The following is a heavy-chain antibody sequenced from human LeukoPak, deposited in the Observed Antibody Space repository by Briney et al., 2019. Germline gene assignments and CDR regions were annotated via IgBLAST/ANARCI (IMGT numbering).Heavy chain of an antibody. Sequence: PGGSLRLSCAASGFTFDDYAMHWVRQAPGKGLEWVSLISWDGGIIYYADSVKGRFTISRDNSKNTLHLQMNSLRVEDTALYYCAKDWGRTYYDFWSGPDYWGQGTLVTVSS. D-gene: IGHD3-3*01. CDR3: AKDWGRTYYDFWSGPDY. J-gene: IGHJ4*02. V-gene: IGHV3-43D*03. CDR1: GFTFDDYA. CDR2: ISWDGGII.